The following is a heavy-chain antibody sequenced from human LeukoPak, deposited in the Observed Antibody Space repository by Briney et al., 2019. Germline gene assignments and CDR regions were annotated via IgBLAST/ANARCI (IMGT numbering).Heavy chain of an antibody. CDR1: GGSISSGSYY. D-gene: IGHD2-8*01. CDR2: IYTSGCT. J-gene: IGHJ5*02. CDR3: ARDPYGKNWFDP. Sequence: SETLSLTCTVSGGSISSGSYYWSWIRPPAGKGLEWIGRIYTSGCTNYNPSLKSRVTISVDTSKNQFSLKLSSVTAADTAVYYCARDPYGKNWFDPWGQGTLVTVSS. V-gene: IGHV4-61*02.